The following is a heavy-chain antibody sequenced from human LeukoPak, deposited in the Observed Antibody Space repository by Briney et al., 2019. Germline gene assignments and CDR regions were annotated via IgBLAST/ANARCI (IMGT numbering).Heavy chain of an antibody. D-gene: IGHD3-22*01. V-gene: IGHV1-18*01. CDR2: ISAYNGNT. CDR3: ARRGYYDSSGYYPDAFDI. Sequence: GASVKVSCKASGYTFTSYGISWVRQAPGQGLEWMGWISAYNGNTNYAQKLQGRVTMTTDTSTSTAYMELRSLRSDDTAVYYCARRGYYDSSGYYPDAFDIWGQGTMVTVSS. CDR1: GYTFTSYG. J-gene: IGHJ3*02.